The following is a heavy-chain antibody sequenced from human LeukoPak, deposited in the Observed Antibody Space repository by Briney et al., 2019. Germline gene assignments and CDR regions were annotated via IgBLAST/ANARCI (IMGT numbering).Heavy chain of an antibody. Sequence: GGSLRLSCAASGFTFSNAWMGWVRQAPGKGLEWVGRIKRKTDGGTTDYAAPVKGRFTISRNNSKNTLYLQMNSLKTEDTAVYYCTTDLVVVMFWGQGNVVIVSA. D-gene: IGHD2-21*01. CDR3: TTDLVVVMF. J-gene: IGHJ4*02. CDR2: IKRKTDGGTT. CDR1: GFTFSNAW. V-gene: IGHV3-15*05.